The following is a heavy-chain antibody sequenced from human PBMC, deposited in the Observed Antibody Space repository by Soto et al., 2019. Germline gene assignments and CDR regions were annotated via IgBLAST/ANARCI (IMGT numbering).Heavy chain of an antibody. V-gene: IGHV3-11*01. CDR1: GFIFSDYY. D-gene: IGHD4-17*01. Sequence: QVLLVESGGGLVKPGGSLRLSCATSGFIFSDYYMHWIRQAPGKGLECISYISGNGRIIQYADSAKGRFTISRDNAQNSLYLQMNSLRAEDTALYFCARDFDADSRTDFDYWGQGTLVTVSS. J-gene: IGHJ4*02. CDR2: ISGNGRII. CDR3: ARDFDADSRTDFDY.